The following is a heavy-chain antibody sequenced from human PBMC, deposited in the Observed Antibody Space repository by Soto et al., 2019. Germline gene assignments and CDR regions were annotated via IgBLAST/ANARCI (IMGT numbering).Heavy chain of an antibody. J-gene: IGHJ4*02. CDR2: IYHSGST. Sequence: SETLSLTCAVSGGSISSGGYSWSWIRQPPGKGLEWIGYIYHSGSTYYNPSLKSRVTISVDRSKNQFSLKLSSVTAADTAVYYCARGVAKKGTWAGYFDYWGQGTLVTVSS. CDR1: GGSISSGGYS. CDR3: ARGVAKKGTWAGYFDY. V-gene: IGHV4-30-2*01. D-gene: IGHD5-12*01.